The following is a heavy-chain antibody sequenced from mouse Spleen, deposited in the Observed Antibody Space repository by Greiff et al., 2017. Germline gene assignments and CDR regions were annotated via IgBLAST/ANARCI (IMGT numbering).Heavy chain of an antibody. CDR3: ARDSPYSNYLAY. CDR2: ISYSGST. D-gene: IGHD2-5*01. Sequence: VQLQQSGPGMVKPSQSLSLTCTVTGYSITSGYDWHWIRHFPGNKLEWMGYISYSGSTNYNPSLKSRISITHDTSKNHFFLKLNSVTTEDTATYYCARDSPYSNYLAYWGQGTLVTVSA. J-gene: IGHJ3*01. V-gene: IGHV3-1*01. CDR1: GYSITSGYD.